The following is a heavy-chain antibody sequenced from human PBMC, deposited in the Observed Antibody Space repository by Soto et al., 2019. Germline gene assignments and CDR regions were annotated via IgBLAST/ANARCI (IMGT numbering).Heavy chain of an antibody. J-gene: IGHJ4*02. D-gene: IGHD4-17*01. Sequence: QVQLQESGPGLVKPSQTLSLTCTVSGGSISSGGYYWSWIRQHPGKGLKWIGYIYYSGSTYYNPSLKSRVSISVDTSKNQFSLNLSSVTAEDTAVYYCAGFSTANLRWSEPWVYWGQGTLVTVSS. CDR1: GGSISSGGYY. CDR3: AGFSTANLRWSEPWVY. CDR2: IYYSGST. V-gene: IGHV4-31*03.